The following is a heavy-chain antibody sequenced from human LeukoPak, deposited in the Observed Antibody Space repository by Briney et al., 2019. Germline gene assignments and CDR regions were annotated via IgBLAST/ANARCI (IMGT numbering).Heavy chain of an antibody. CDR3: VRDGGSGNDFLDH. V-gene: IGHV4-59*12. J-gene: IGHJ4*02. Sequence: SETLSLTCTVSGGSISSYYWSWLRQPPGKGLEWVGYIYYSGSTNYNPSLKRRVTISVEKSKNQFSLQLSSVTPEDTALYYCVRDGGSGNDFLDHWGQGALVTVSS. CDR2: IYYSGST. CDR1: GGSISSYY. D-gene: IGHD5-12*01.